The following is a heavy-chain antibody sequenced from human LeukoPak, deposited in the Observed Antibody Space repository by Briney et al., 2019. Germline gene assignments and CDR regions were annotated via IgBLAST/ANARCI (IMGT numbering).Heavy chain of an antibody. CDR3: AKAPTYSSSWPLYY. CDR1: GFTFSSYS. J-gene: IGHJ4*02. V-gene: IGHV3-23*01. Sequence: HPGGSLRPSCAASGFTFSSYSMNWVRQAPGKGLEWVSAISGSGGSTYYADSVKGRFTISRDNSKNTLYLQMNSLRAEDTAVYYCAKAPTYSSSWPLYYWGQGTLVTVSS. CDR2: ISGSGGST. D-gene: IGHD6-13*01.